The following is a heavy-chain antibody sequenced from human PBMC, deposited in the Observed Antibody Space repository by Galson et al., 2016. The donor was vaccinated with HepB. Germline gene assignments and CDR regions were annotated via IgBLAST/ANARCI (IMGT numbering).Heavy chain of an antibody. Sequence: SLRLSCAASGFIVSSHYMNWVRQAPGKGLEWVSIIYSGGATYYADSVKGRFTISRDNPTNTLHLQMNSLRAEDTAVYYCARDPGRIAAAGHLDSWGQGILVTVSS. J-gene: IGHJ4*02. CDR3: ARDPGRIAAAGHLDS. CDR1: GFIVSSHY. V-gene: IGHV3-53*01. CDR2: IYSGGAT. D-gene: IGHD6-13*01.